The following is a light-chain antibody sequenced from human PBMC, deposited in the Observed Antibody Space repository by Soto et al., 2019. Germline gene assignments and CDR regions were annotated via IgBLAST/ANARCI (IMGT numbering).Light chain of an antibody. CDR1: QGIGNF. CDR2: AAS. CDR3: QKYNSAPRT. V-gene: IGKV1-27*01. Sequence: DIQMTQSPSSLSASVGDRVTITCRASQGIGNFLAWYQQKPGKAPKLLIYAASTLQSGVPSRFSGSGYGTDFTLTITSLHPEDVATYYCQKYNSAPRTFGGGTKGEIK. J-gene: IGKJ4*01.